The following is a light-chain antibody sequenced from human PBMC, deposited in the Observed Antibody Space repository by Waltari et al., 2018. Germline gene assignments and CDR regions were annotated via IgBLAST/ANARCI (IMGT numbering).Light chain of an antibody. CDR3: LQTYNTVEYT. CDR2: AAS. J-gene: IGKJ2*01. CDR1: QSVSAY. V-gene: IGKV1-39*01. Sequence: DIQMTQSPSSLSASVGDRVTITCRASQSVSAYVNWFQQKPGTPPKLLIYAASTLQTGVPSRFSGSGSETDFTLTINNLQPEDFATYYCLQTYNTVEYTFGQGTKLEFK.